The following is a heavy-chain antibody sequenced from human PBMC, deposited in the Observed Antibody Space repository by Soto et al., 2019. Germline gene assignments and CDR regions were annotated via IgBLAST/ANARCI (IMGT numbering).Heavy chain of an antibody. J-gene: IGHJ4*02. Sequence: QITLKESGPTLVKSTQTLTLTCTFSGFSLRNSGVGVGWIRQPPGTALEWLALIYWDDDKRYSPSLKSRLTITKDTSKNQVVLTMTNMDPVDTATYYCAHLTTGGFYFDYWGQGTLVTVSS. CDR3: AHLTTGGFYFDY. CDR2: IYWDDDK. D-gene: IGHD4-17*01. V-gene: IGHV2-5*02. CDR1: GFSLRNSGVG.